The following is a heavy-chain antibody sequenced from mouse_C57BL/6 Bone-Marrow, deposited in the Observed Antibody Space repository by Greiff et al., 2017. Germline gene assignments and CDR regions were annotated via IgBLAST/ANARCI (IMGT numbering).Heavy chain of an antibody. Sequence: QVQLQQPGAELVKPGASVKLSCKAFGYTFTSYWMHWVKQRPGQGLEWIGMIHPNSGSTNYNEKFKSQATLTVDKSSSTAYLQISSLTSEDSAVYYCATLDQLGREWFDYWGQGTTLTVSA. CDR2: IHPNSGST. J-gene: IGHJ2*01. CDR3: ATLDQLGREWFDY. V-gene: IGHV1-64*01. CDR1: GYTFTSYW. D-gene: IGHD4-1*01.